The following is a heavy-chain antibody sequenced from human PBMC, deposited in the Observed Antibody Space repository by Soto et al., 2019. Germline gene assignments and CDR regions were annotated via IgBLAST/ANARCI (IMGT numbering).Heavy chain of an antibody. J-gene: IGHJ4*02. V-gene: IGHV1-2*04. CDR3: ARTYYYDSSGSGFDY. D-gene: IGHD3-22*01. CDR1: GYTFTGYY. Sequence: PSVKVSCKASGYTFTGYYMHWVRQAPGQGLEWMGWINPNSGGTNYAQKFQGWVTMTRDTSISTAYMELSRLRSDDTAVYYCARTYYYDSSGSGFDYWGQGTLVTVSS. CDR2: INPNSGGT.